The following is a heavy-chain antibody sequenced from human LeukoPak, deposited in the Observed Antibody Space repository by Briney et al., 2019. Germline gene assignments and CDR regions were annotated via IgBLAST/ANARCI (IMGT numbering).Heavy chain of an antibody. Sequence: PGRSLRLSCAASGFTFSSYGMHWVRQAPGKGLEWVAVIWYDGSNKYYADSVKGRFTISRDNSKNTLYLQMNSLRAEDTAIYYCARVNFSSGYYEDYWGQGTLVTVSS. J-gene: IGHJ4*02. CDR3: ARVNFSSGYYEDY. V-gene: IGHV3-33*01. CDR1: GFTFSSYG. CDR2: IWYDGSNK. D-gene: IGHD3-3*01.